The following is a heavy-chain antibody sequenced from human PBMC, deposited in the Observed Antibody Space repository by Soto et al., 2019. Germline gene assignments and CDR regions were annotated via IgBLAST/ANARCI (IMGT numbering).Heavy chain of an antibody. V-gene: IGHV3-72*01. CDR1: GFTFSDHY. D-gene: IGHD3-3*02. CDR3: TRVRLGSIRSSDY. CDR2: IKNKANSYTT. J-gene: IGHJ4*02. Sequence: EVQLVESGGGLVQPEGSLRLSCAASGFTFSDHYMDWVRQAPGKGLEWVGRIKNKANSYTTEYAAPGKGRFIISSDDSKNSVFLQMNRLKTDDTAVYYCTRVRLGSIRSSDYWGEGILVTVSS.